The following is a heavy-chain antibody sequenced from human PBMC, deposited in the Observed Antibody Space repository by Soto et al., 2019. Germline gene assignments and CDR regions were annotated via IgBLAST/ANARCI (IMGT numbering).Heavy chain of an antibody. V-gene: IGHV3-73*01. CDR2: IRSKANSYAT. CDR3: TRQMSDYYDSSGYYYGWYFDL. CDR1: GFTFSGSA. D-gene: IGHD3-22*01. Sequence: GGSLRLSCAASGFTFSGSAMHWVRQASGKGLEWVGCIRSKANSYATAYAASVKGRFTISRDDSKNTAYLQMNSLKTEDTAVYYCTRQMSDYYDSSGYYYGWYFDLWGRGTLVTVSS. J-gene: IGHJ2*01.